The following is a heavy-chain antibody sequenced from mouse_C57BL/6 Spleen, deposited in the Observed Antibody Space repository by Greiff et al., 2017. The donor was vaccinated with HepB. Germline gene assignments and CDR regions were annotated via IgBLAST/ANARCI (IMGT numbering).Heavy chain of an antibody. D-gene: IGHD1-1*01. V-gene: IGHV14-4*01. J-gene: IGHJ2*01. Sequence: EVQLQQSGAELVRPGASVKLSCTASGFNIKDDYMHWVKQRPEQGLEWIGWIDPENGDTEYASKFQGKATITADTSSNTAYLQLSSLTSEDTAVYYCTTNWITTVPYYFDYWGQGTTLTVSS. CDR3: TTNWITTVPYYFDY. CDR2: IDPENGDT. CDR1: GFNIKDDY.